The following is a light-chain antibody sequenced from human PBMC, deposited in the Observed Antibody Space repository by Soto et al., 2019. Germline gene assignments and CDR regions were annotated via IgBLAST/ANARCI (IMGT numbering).Light chain of an antibody. J-gene: IGLJ1*01. CDR2: GNS. CDR1: SPNSGAVYD. Sequence: QSVLKHPPPGSGGPGPGVTIPPTGRSPNSGAVYDVHWYQQLPGTAPTPLIYGNSNRPSGVPDRFSGSKSGTSASRAITGLQAEDEADYYCQSYDSSQEVFGTGTKVTVL. V-gene: IGLV1-40*01. CDR3: QSYDSSQEV.